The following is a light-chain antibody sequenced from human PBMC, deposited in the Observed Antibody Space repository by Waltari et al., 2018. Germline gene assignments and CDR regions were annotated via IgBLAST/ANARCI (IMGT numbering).Light chain of an antibody. CDR3: CSYAGRGTFV. CDR2: DVD. V-gene: IGLV2-23*02. CDR1: SSDVGASHF. J-gene: IGLJ1*01. Sequence: QSALSQPASVSGSPGQSVTVSCTARSSDVGASHFVPWYRQHPGKAPELMIHDVDKRPSGVSNRFSGSKSGNTASLTISGLQAEDQADYYCCSYAGRGTFVFGTGTQVTVL.